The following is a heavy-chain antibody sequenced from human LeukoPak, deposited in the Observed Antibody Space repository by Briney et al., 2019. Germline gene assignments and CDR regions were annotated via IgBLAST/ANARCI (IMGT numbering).Heavy chain of an antibody. Sequence: ASVKVSCKASGYTCTSYDINWVRPAPGQGLEWMGWINPNSGGTNYAQKFQGRVTMTRDTSISTAYMELSRLRSDDTAVYYCARVGIDFWSGYYSYWGQGTLVTVSS. J-gene: IGHJ4*02. CDR1: GYTCTSYD. CDR2: INPNSGGT. V-gene: IGHV1-2*02. D-gene: IGHD3-3*01. CDR3: ARVGIDFWSGYYSY.